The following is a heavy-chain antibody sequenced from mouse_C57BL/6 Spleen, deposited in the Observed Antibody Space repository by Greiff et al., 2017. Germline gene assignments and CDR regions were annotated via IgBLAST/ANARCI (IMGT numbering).Heavy chain of an antibody. V-gene: IGHV1-82*01. CDR3: ARGGAAQAGFAY. CDR2: IYPGDGDT. Sequence: QVQLQQSGPELVKPGASVKISCKASGYAFSSSWMNWVKQRPGKGLEWIGRIYPGDGDTNYNGKFKGKATLTADKSSSTAYMQLSSLTSEDSAVSFCARGGAAQAGFAYWGQGTLVTASA. J-gene: IGHJ3*01. CDR1: GYAFSSSW. D-gene: IGHD3-2*02.